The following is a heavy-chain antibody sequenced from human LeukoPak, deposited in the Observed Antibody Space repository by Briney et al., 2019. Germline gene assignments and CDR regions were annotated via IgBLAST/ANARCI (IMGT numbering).Heavy chain of an antibody. V-gene: IGHV4-59*01. Sequence: SETLSLTCTVSGGSISSYYWSWIRQPPGKGLEWIGYIYYSGSTNYNPSLKSRVTISVDTSKNQFSLKLSSVTAADTAVYYCARDLAPGYFGEGFDPWGQGTLVTVSS. J-gene: IGHJ5*02. CDR3: ARDLAPGYFGEGFDP. D-gene: IGHD3-16*01. CDR2: IYYSGST. CDR1: GGSISSYY.